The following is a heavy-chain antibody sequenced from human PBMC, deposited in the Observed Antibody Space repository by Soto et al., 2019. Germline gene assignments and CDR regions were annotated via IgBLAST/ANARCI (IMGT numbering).Heavy chain of an antibody. CDR2: ISGSGGSA. CDR3: AKGRPDDIVVVVTALYY. CDR1: GFTFSSYA. D-gene: IGHD2-15*01. Sequence: EVQLLESGGGLVQPGGSLRLSCAASGFTFSSYAMTWVRQAPGKGLEWVSAISGSGGSAYYADSVKGRFTISRDNSKNTLYLQMNSLRAEDTAVYYCAKGRPDDIVVVVTALYYWCQGPLVTVSS. J-gene: IGHJ4*02. V-gene: IGHV3-23*01.